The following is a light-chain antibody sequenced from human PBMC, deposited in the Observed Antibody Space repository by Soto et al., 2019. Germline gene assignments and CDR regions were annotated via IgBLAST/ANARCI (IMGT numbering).Light chain of an antibody. J-gene: IGLJ1*01. V-gene: IGLV1-40*01. CDR3: QSYDSSLSGFYV. CDR1: SSNIGAGYD. Sequence: QSMLRHPPSVSGAPGQRVTISCTGSSSNIGAGYDVHWYQQLPGTAPKLLIYGNSNRPSGVPDRFSGSKSGTSASLAITGLQAEDEADYYCQSYDSSLSGFYVFGTGTKATXL. CDR2: GNS.